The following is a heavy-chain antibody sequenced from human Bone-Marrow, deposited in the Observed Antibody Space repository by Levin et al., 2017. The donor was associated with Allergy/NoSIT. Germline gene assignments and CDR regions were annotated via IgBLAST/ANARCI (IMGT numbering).Heavy chain of an antibody. V-gene: IGHV4-30-4*01. CDR3: ARFAHYARIFDI. J-gene: IGHJ3*02. Sequence: SETLSLTCTVSGGSISSGDYYWSWIRQPPGKGLEWIGYIYYSGSTYYNPSLKSRVTISVDTSKNQFSLKLSSVTAADTAVYYCARFAHYARIFDIWGQGTMVTVSS. CDR2: IYYSGST. D-gene: IGHD3-16*01. CDR1: GGSISSGDYY.